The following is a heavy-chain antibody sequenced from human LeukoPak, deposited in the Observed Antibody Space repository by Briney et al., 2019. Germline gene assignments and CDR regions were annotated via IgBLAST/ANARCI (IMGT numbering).Heavy chain of an antibody. D-gene: IGHD1-14*01. Sequence: SETLSLTCTVFGGSINDRNNYWGWIRQPPGKGLEWIGSIYYSGSTYYNPSLKSRVTISIDTSKNQFSLKLSSVTAADTAVYYCARHLLRTSTSFDYWDQGNLVTVSS. CDR3: ARHLLRTSTSFDY. CDR2: IYYSGST. J-gene: IGHJ4*02. V-gene: IGHV4-39*07. CDR1: GGSINDRNNY.